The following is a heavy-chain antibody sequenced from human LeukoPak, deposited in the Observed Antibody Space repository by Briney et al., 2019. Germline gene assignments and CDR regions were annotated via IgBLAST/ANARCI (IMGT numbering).Heavy chain of an antibody. J-gene: IGHJ4*02. CDR2: ISSSSSYI. Sequence: GGSLRLSCAASGFTFSSYSMNWVRQAPGKGLEWVSSISSSSSYIYYADSVKGRFTISRDNAKNSLYLQMNSLRAEDTAVYYCARDVDGYNFPNYFDYWGQGTLVTVSS. CDR3: ARDVDGYNFPNYFDY. V-gene: IGHV3-21*01. CDR1: GFTFSSYS. D-gene: IGHD5-24*01.